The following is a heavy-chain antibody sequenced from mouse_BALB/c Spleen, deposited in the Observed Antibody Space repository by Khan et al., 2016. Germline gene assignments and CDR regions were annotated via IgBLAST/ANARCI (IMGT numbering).Heavy chain of an antibody. CDR1: GFNIKDTY. CDR3: ARSPYDYDVGFAY. CDR2: IDPANGNT. J-gene: IGHJ3*01. D-gene: IGHD2-4*01. V-gene: IGHV14-3*02. Sequence: VLLQQSGAELVKPGASVKLSCTASGFNIKDTYMHWVKQRPEQGLEWIGRIDPANGNTKYDPKFQGKATITADTSSNTAYLQLSSLTSEDTAVYYCARSPYDYDVGFAYWGQGTLVTVSA.